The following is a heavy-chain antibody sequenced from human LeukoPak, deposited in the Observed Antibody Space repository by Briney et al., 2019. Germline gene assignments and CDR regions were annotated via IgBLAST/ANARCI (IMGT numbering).Heavy chain of an antibody. CDR1: GGSISSGGYY. CDR2: IYYSGST. V-gene: IGHV4-31*03. J-gene: IGHJ6*03. D-gene: IGHD1-26*01. CDR3: ARGTPELHYYYYMDV. Sequence: SQTLSLTCTVSGGSISSGGYYWSWIRQHPGKGLEWIGYIYYSGSTYYNPSLKSRVTISVDTSKNQFSLKLSSVTAADTAVYYCARGTPELHYYYYMDVWGKGTTVTVSS.